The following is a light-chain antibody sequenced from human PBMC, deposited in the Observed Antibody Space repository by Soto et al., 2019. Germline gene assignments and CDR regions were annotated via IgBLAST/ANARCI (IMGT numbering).Light chain of an antibody. CDR1: QSVSSN. V-gene: IGKV3-15*01. CDR2: GAF. CDR3: HQYNNWPYT. J-gene: IGKJ2*01. Sequence: EIVMTQSPATLSVSPGERATLSCRASQSVSSNLAWYQQKPGQAPRLLIYGAFTRATGIPARFTGSGSGTEFTLTISSLQSEDFAVYYCHQYNNWPYTFGQGTALEIK.